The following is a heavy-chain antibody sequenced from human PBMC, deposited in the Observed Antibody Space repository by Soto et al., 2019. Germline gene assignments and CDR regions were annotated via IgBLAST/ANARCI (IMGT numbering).Heavy chain of an antibody. D-gene: IGHD3-10*01. CDR1: GGTFSSYA. CDR3: ARDEEYGSGSGRNYYYGMDV. V-gene: IGHV1-69*01. J-gene: IGHJ6*02. Sequence: QVQLVQSGAEVKKPGSSVKVSCKASGGTFSSYAISWVRQAPGQGLEWMGGIIPIFGTANYAQKFQGRVTITADESTSTAYMELSSLRSEDTAVYYCARDEEYGSGSGRNYYYGMDVWGQGTTVTVSS. CDR2: IIPIFGTA.